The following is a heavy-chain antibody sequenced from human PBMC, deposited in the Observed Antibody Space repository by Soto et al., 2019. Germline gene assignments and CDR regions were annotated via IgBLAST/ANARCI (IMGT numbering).Heavy chain of an antibody. CDR3: ASDRSSGWDQGYGMDV. CDR2: IYYSGST. V-gene: IGHV4-59*01. J-gene: IGHJ6*02. Sequence: XEILSLTCTVSGGSISPYYWSWIRQPPGKGLEWIGYIYYSGSTSYNPSLKSRVTISVDTSKNQFSLKLRSVTAADTAAYYCASDRSSGWDQGYGMDVWGQGTTVTVSS. D-gene: IGHD6-19*01. CDR1: GGSISPYY.